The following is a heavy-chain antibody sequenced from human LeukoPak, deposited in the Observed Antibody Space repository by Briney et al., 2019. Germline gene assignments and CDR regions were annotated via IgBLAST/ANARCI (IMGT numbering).Heavy chain of an antibody. D-gene: IGHD4-17*01. CDR1: GFTFDDYA. V-gene: IGHV3-9*01. J-gene: IGHJ6*02. CDR3: AKAVRFLDDYGMDV. Sequence: GRSLRLSCAASGFTFDDYAMHWVRQAPGKGLEWVSGISWNSGSIGYADSVKGQFTISRDNAKNSLYLQMNSLRAEDTALYYCAKAVRFLDDYGMDVWGQGTTVTVSS. CDR2: ISWNSGSI.